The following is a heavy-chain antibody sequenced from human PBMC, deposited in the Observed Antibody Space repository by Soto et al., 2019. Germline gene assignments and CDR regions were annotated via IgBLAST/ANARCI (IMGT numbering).Heavy chain of an antibody. CDR3: ARFDHGSYYFVY. CDR1: GGSITSYY. D-gene: IGHD6-25*01. V-gene: IGHV4-59*01. Sequence: SETLSLTCTVSGGSITSYYWSWIRQPPGKGLEWIGYIYHSGSTNYNPSLKSRVIISVDTSKNQFSLRLTSVTAADTAVYYCARFDHGSYYFVYWGQGPMATVSS. CDR2: IYHSGST. J-gene: IGHJ4*02.